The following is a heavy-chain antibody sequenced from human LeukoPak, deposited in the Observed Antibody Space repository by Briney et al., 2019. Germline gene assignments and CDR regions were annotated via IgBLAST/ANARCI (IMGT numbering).Heavy chain of an antibody. CDR1: GFSFSRYD. CDR2: IGTAGDT. J-gene: IGHJ6*03. Sequence: PGGSLRLSCAASGFSFSRYDMHWGRQATGKGVEWVSAIGTAGDTFYPGSVKGRFTISRENAENSLYLQMNSLRAGDTAVYYCARMRLGQYYMDVWGKGTTVTISS. V-gene: IGHV3-13*01. D-gene: IGHD4-11*01. CDR3: ARMRLGQYYMDV.